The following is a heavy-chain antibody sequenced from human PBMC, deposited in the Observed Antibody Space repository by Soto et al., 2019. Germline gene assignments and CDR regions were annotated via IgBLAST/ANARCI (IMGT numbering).Heavy chain of an antibody. D-gene: IGHD2-2*01. CDR1: GYTFSNYG. CDR2: IGPYNGKT. CDR3: ARDPSGEVVPAASDS. J-gene: IGHJ4*02. V-gene: IGHV1-18*01. Sequence: QVQLVQSGAEVKKPGASVKVSCKASGYTFSNYGISWVRQAPGQGLEWMGWIGPYNGKTDYAQNFQGRVTMTADTSTNTAYMELRSLRSDDTAVYYCARDPSGEVVPAASDSWGQGTLVTVSS.